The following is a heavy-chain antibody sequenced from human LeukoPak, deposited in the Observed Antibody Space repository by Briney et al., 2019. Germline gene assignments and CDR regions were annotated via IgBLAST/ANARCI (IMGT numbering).Heavy chain of an antibody. CDR1: GYTLTELS. D-gene: IGHD2-2*01. CDR2: FDPEDGET. Sequence: ASVKVSCKVSGYTLTELSMHWVRQAPGKGLEWMGGFDPEDGETIYAQKFQGRVTMTEDTSTDTAYMELSSLRSEDTAVYYCATAVDCSSTSCLPHSYYYGMDVWGQGTTVTVSS. J-gene: IGHJ6*02. CDR3: ATAVDCSSTSCLPHSYYYGMDV. V-gene: IGHV1-24*01.